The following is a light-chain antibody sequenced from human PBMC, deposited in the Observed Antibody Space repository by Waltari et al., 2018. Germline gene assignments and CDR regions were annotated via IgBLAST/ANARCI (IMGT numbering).Light chain of an antibody. CDR2: DAA. V-gene: IGKV3-11*01. CDR3: QQRSNWPPLT. J-gene: IGKJ4*01. CDR1: QSVSSY. Sequence: EIVLTQSPATLSLSPGERATLSCRASQSVSSYLAWDQQKPGQAPRLLIHDAANRATGIPARFSGSGSGTDFTLTISSLEPDDFAVYYCQQRSNWPPLTFGGGTKVEIK.